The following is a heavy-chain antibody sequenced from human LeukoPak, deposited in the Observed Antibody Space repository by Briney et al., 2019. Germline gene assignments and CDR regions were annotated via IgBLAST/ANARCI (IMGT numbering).Heavy chain of an antibody. J-gene: IGHJ6*03. CDR3: AKPPGIAAGPYYYYMDG. D-gene: IGHD6-13*01. CDR1: GFTFSSYA. CDR2: IIGSGGST. V-gene: IGHV3-23*01. Sequence: GGSLRLSCAASGFTFSSYAMSWVRQAPGKGLEWVSAIIGSGGSTYYADSVKGRFTISRDNSKNTLYLQMNSLRAEDTAVYYCAKPPGIAAGPYYYYMDGWGKGNTVNGPS.